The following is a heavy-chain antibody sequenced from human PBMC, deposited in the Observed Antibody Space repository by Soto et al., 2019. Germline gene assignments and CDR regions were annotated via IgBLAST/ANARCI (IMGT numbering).Heavy chain of an antibody. J-gene: IGHJ1*01. CDR3: ARALMVAAAGIPQPQYFQH. V-gene: IGHV4-34*01. D-gene: IGHD6-13*01. CDR1: GGSFSGYY. CDR2: INHSGST. Sequence: SETLSLTCAVYGGSFSGYYWSWIRQPPGKGLEWIGEINHSGSTNYNPSLKSRVTISVDTSKNQFSLKLSSVTAADTAVYYCARALMVAAAGIPQPQYFQHWGQGTLVTVSS.